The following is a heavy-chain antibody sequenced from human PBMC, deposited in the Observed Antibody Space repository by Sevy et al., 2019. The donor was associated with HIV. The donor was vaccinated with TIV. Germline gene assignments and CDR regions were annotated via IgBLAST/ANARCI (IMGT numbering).Heavy chain of an antibody. CDR1: GFSVSRNH. CDR2: IYSDGTT. D-gene: IGHD6-19*01. J-gene: IGHJ4*02. Sequence: GGSLRLSCAASGFSVSRNHINWVRQAPGKGQEWISVIYSDGTTQYADSVKGRVTISRDTSNKTVYLQVSSLRADDTAVYYCARRLSSAWYFDFWGQGTLVTVSS. CDR3: ARRLSSAWYFDF. V-gene: IGHV3-53*01.